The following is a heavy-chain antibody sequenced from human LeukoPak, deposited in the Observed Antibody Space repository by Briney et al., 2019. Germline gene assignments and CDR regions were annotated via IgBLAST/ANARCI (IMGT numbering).Heavy chain of an antibody. V-gene: IGHV1-18*01. D-gene: IGHD3-3*01. CDR2: VSAYNGNT. CDR1: GYTFTSYG. CDR3: ARAFDFWSGYYGGNDAFDI. Sequence: SVKVSCKASGYTFTSYGISWVRQAPGQGLEWMGWVSAYNGNTNYAQKLQGRVTMTTDTSTSTAYMELRSLRSDDTAVYYCARAFDFWSGYYGGNDAFDIWGQGTMVTVSS. J-gene: IGHJ3*02.